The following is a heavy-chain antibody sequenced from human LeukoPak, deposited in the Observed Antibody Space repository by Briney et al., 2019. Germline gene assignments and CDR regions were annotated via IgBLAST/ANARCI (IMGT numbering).Heavy chain of an antibody. D-gene: IGHD6-13*01. CDR3: ARVSYSSRAFDY. Sequence: SETLSLTCAVYGGSFSGYYWSWIRQPPGKGLEWIGEINHSGSTNYNPSLKSRVTISVDTSKNQFSLKLSSVTAADTAVYYCARVSYSSRAFDYWGQGTLVTVSS. J-gene: IGHJ4*02. CDR2: INHSGST. CDR1: GGSFSGYY. V-gene: IGHV4-34*01.